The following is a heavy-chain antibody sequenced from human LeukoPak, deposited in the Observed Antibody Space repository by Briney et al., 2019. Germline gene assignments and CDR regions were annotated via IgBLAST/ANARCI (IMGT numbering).Heavy chain of an antibody. CDR3: AKGMVATDY. CDR2: ISYDGSNK. D-gene: IGHD5-12*01. Sequence: GGSLRLSCAASGFTFSSYGMHWVRQAPGKGLEWVAVISYDGSNKYYADSVKGRFTISRDNSKNTLYLQMNSLRAEDTAVYYCAKGMVATDYWGQGTLVTVFS. J-gene: IGHJ4*02. V-gene: IGHV3-30*18. CDR1: GFTFSSYG.